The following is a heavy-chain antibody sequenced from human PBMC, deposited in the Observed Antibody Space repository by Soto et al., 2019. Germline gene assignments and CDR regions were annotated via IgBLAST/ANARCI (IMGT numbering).Heavy chain of an antibody. V-gene: IGHV4-59*01. CDR3: AREAGGGYFDY. CDR1: GGSISSYY. CDR2: IYYSGST. D-gene: IGHD3-10*01. J-gene: IGHJ4*02. Sequence: PSETLSLTCTVSGGSISSYYWSWIRQPPGKGLEWIGYIYYSGSTNYNPSLKSRVTISVDTSKNQFSLKLSSVTAADTAVYYCAREAGGGYFDYWGQGTLVTVSS.